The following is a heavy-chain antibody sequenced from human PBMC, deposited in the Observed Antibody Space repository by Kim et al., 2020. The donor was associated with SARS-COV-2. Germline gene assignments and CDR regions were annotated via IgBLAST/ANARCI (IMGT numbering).Heavy chain of an antibody. CDR1: GGSFSGYY. V-gene: IGHV4-34*01. J-gene: IGHJ3*02. D-gene: IGHD3-10*01. CDR3: ARVKMVRGVLAFDI. CDR2: INHSGST. Sequence: SETLSLTCAVYGGSFSGYYWSWIRQPPRKGLEWIGGINHSGSTNYNPSLKSRVTISVDTSKNQFSLKLSSVTAADTAVYYCARVKMVRGVLAFDIWGQGTMVTVSS.